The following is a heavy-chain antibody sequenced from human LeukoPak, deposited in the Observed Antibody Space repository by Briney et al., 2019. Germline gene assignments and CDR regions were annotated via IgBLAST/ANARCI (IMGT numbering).Heavy chain of an antibody. CDR3: ARRGCGGDGYCDAFDI. CDR1: GYTFTSYW. D-gene: IGHD5-24*01. CDR2: IYPGDSDT. J-gene: IGHJ3*02. V-gene: IGHV5-51*01. Sequence: GESLKISCKDSGYTFTSYWIGWVRQMPGKGLEWMGIIYPGDSDTTYSPSFQGQVTISADKSISTAYLQWSSVKASDTAMYYCARRGCGGDGYCDAFDIWGQGTMVTVSS.